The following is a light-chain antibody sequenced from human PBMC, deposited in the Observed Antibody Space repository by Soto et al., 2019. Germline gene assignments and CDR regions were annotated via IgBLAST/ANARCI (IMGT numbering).Light chain of an antibody. J-gene: IGLJ3*02. Sequence: QSVLTQPASVSGSPGESITISCTGTRSDVGSYNSIAWYQQHPGKAPRVMIFEVTKRPSGISNRFSGSKSGSTASLTISGLQAGDEADYFCFSYAGDSTWVFGGGTKLTVL. CDR3: FSYAGDSTWV. CDR2: EVT. CDR1: RSDVGSYNS. V-gene: IGLV2-23*02.